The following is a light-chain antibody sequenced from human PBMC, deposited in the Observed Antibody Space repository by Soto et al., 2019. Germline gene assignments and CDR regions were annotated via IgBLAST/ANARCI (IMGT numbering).Light chain of an antibody. CDR1: SRDVGGYNY. CDR2: DVS. J-gene: IGLJ3*02. Sequence: QSALTQPRSVSGSPGQSVTISCTGTSRDVGGYNYVSWYQQHPGKAPKLMIYDVSKRPSGVPDRFSGSKSGNTASLTISGLQAEDEADYYCCSYAGSYMVFGGGTKLTVL. V-gene: IGLV2-11*01. CDR3: CSYAGSYMV.